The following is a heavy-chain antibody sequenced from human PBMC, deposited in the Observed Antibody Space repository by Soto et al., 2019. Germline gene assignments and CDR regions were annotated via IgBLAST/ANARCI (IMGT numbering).Heavy chain of an antibody. CDR3: ARVLKIGRYADI. V-gene: IGHV4-34*01. D-gene: IGHD2-8*01. Sequence: PSETLSLTCAVYGGSFSGYYWSWIRQPPGKGLEWIGEINHSGSTNYNPSLKSRVTISVDTSKNQFSLKLSSVTAADTAVYYCARVLKIGRYADIWGQGTMVTVSS. J-gene: IGHJ3*02. CDR1: GGSFSGYY. CDR2: INHSGST.